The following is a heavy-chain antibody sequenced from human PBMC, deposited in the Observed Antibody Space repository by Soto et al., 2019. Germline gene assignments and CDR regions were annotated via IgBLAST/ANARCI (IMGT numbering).Heavy chain of an antibody. Sequence: QVQLVESGGGVVQPGRSLRLSCAASGFTFSSYAMHWVRQAPGKGLEWVAVISYDGSNKYYADSVKGRFTISRDNSKNTLYLQMNSLRAADTAVYYCARAESVVVVAYHLDYWGQGTLVNVSS. V-gene: IGHV3-30-3*01. J-gene: IGHJ4*02. CDR2: ISYDGSNK. D-gene: IGHD2-15*01. CDR1: GFTFSSYA. CDR3: ARAESVVVVAYHLDY.